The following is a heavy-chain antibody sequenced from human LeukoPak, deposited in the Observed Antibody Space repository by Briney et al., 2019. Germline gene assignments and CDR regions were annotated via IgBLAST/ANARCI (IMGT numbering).Heavy chain of an antibody. CDR2: IFLSGRT. V-gene: IGHV4-59*12. J-gene: IGHJ1*01. CDR3: ARGGESYYSDEYFQY. CDR1: GGSISTYY. D-gene: IGHD3-10*01. Sequence: SETLSLTCTVSGGSISTYYWNWIRQPPGKGLEWIGNIFLSGRTNYNPSLKSRVTISLDTSENQFSLTLTSVTAADTAVYYCARGGESYYSDEYFQYWGQGTLVTVSS.